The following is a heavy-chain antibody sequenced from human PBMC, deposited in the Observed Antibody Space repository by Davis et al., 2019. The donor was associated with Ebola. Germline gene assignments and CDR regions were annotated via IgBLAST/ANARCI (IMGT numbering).Heavy chain of an antibody. CDR2: VTSSGGGT. CDR3: ARGGKRYYYGMDV. D-gene: IGHD1-26*01. CDR1: GFTFSSYA. V-gene: IGHV3-23*01. Sequence: PGGSLRLSCAASGFTFSSYAMTWARQAPGKGLEWVSAVTSSGGGTYYADSVKGRFTISRDNSKNTLYLQMNSLRAEDTAVYYCARGGKRYYYGMDVWGQGTTVTVSS. J-gene: IGHJ6*02.